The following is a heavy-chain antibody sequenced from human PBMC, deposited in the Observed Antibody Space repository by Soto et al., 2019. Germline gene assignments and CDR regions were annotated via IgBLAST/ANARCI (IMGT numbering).Heavy chain of an antibody. Sequence: QITLKESGPTLVKPTQTLTLTCTFSGFSLSTSGVGVGWIRQPPGKALEWLALIYRNDDKRYSPSLKSRLTITKDTSKNQVVLTMTNMDPVDTATYYCAHVLLGYSSSWYPAYFDYWGQGTLVTVSS. CDR3: AHVLLGYSSSWYPAYFDY. CDR1: GFSLSTSGVG. J-gene: IGHJ4*02. D-gene: IGHD6-13*01. CDR2: IYRNDDK. V-gene: IGHV2-5*01.